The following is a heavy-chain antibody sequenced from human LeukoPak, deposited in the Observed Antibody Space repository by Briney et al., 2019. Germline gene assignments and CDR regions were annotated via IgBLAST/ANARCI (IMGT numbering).Heavy chain of an antibody. D-gene: IGHD3-22*01. CDR3: ARAINHYYDSSGYYYSAXDX. Sequence: SVKVSCKASGGTFSSYAISWVRQAPGQGLEWMGGIIPIFGTANYAQKFQGRVTITTDESTSTAYMELSSLRSEDTAVYYCARAINHYYDSSGYYYSAXDXXGQGXXVTV. CDR2: IIPIFGTA. CDR1: GGTFSSYA. V-gene: IGHV1-69*05. J-gene: IGHJ3*02.